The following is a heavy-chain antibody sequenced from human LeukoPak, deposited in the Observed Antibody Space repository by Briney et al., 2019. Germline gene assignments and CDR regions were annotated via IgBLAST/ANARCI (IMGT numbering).Heavy chain of an antibody. J-gene: IGHJ6*03. D-gene: IGHD3-16*01. CDR1: GGSFSGYY. Sequence: SSETLSLTCAVYGGSFSGYYWSWIRQPPGKGLEWIGEINHSGGTKYNPSLKSRVTISVDTSKNQFSLKLSSVTAADTAMYYCARVKDPGGYYYYYYMDVWGKGTTVTVSS. V-gene: IGHV4-34*01. CDR3: ARVKDPGGYYYYYYMDV. CDR2: INHSGGT.